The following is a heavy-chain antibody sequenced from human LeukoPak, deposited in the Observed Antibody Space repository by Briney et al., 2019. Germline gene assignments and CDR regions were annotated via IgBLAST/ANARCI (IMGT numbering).Heavy chain of an antibody. V-gene: IGHV4-39*07. CDR1: GGSISSGSYS. D-gene: IGHD3-10*01. Sequence: SETLSLTCTVSGGSISSGSYSWTWIRQPPGKGLEWIGEMSHSGYPNYNPSLKSRVAISVDTSKNQFSLNLTSVTAADTAVYYCARPRLLYGSGPILVWGQGNLVTVS. CDR2: MSHSGYP. CDR3: ARPRLLYGSGPILV. J-gene: IGHJ4*02.